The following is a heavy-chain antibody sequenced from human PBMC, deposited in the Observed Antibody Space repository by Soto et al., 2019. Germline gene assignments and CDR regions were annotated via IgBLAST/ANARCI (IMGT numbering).Heavy chain of an antibody. CDR1: GASLINDY. D-gene: IGHD1-26*01. J-gene: IGHJ3*01. CDR2: VYDSGST. CDR3: VRQVGATGSYSYAV. Sequence: QVQLQESGPGVVKPSETLSFTCTVTGASLINDYWNWIRQPPGKGLGRIGFVYDSGSTSYNPSLKSRLTISVDTSKSQFTLKLSSVTAADTAVYYCVRQVGATGSYSYAVWGQGTMVTVAS. V-gene: IGHV4-59*01.